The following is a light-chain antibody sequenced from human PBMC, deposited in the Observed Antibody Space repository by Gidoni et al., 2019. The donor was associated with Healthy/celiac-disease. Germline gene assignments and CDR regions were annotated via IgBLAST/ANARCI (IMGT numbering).Light chain of an antibody. V-gene: IGLV2-8*01. CDR2: EVS. CDR1: SSDVGAYKY. CDR3: SSYAGSNNWV. J-gene: IGLJ3*02. Sequence: QSALTQPPSASGSPGQSVTISCTGTSSDVGAYKYVSWYQQHPGKVPKLMIYEVSKRPSGVPDRFSGSKSGNTVSLTVSGLQAEDEADYYCSSYAGSNNWVFGGGTKVTVL.